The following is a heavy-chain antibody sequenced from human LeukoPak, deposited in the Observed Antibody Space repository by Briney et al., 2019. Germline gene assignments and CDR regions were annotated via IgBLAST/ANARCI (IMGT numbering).Heavy chain of an antibody. Sequence: SETLSLTCAVSGGSISSGGYSWSWIRQPPGKGLEWIGYIYHSGSTYYNPSLKSRVTISIGRSKNQFSLKLSSVTAADTAVYYCARGSDTAMGHWYFDLWGRGTLVTVSS. CDR2: IYHSGST. J-gene: IGHJ2*01. CDR3: ARGSDTAMGHWYFDL. V-gene: IGHV4-30-2*01. D-gene: IGHD5-18*01. CDR1: GGSISSGGYS.